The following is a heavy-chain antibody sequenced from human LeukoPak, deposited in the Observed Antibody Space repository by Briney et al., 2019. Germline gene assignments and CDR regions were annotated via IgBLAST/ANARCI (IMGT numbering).Heavy chain of an antibody. V-gene: IGHV1-46*01. D-gene: IGHD3-3*01. CDR1: GYTFTTYY. Sequence: ASLKVSCKASGYTFTTYYMHWVRQAPGQGLEWMGIINPVGGSTTYAQKFQGRVTMTRDTSTSTVYMELSSLRSEDTAVYYCTIVSNFLSGYWDYWGQGTLVTVSS. CDR2: INPVGGST. CDR3: TIVSNFLSGYWDY. J-gene: IGHJ4*02.